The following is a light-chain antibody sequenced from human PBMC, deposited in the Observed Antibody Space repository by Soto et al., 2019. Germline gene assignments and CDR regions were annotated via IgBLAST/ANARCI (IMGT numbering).Light chain of an antibody. V-gene: IGKV1-5*01. CDR1: QNINNW. CDR2: DAS. Sequence: DLQMTQSPSTLSASVGDRVTITCRASQNINNWLAWYQQKPGKAPKLLIYDASSLEGGVPSRFSGNGSGTEFTLTISGLQPDDFATYYCQQYNIYPFTFGQGTKLEIK. CDR3: QQYNIYPFT. J-gene: IGKJ2*01.